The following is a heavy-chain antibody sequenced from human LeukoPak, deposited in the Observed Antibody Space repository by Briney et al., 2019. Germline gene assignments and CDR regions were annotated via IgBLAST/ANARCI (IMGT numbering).Heavy chain of an antibody. CDR2: IYFSGGT. CDR3: ARHRSSGWYSADWFDP. J-gene: IGHJ5*02. Sequence: SETLSLTCTVSGDSISSGNCYWGWIRQPPGKGLEWIGSIYFSGGTYYNASLKSRVTISVDTSKNQFSLKLSSVTAADTAVYYCARHRSSGWYSADWFDPWGQGTLVTVSS. CDR1: GDSISSGNCY. V-gene: IGHV4-39*01. D-gene: IGHD6-19*01.